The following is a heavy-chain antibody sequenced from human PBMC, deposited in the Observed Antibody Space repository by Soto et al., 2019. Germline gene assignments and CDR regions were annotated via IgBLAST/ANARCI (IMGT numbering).Heavy chain of an antibody. CDR3: ARGHITIFGVVMNAFDI. Sequence: GASVKVSCKASGYTFTSYGISWVRQAPGQGLEWMGWISAYNGNTNYAQKLQGRVTMTTDTSTSTAYMELRSLRSDDTAVYYCARGHITIFGVVMNAFDIWGQGTMVTVSS. CDR1: GYTFTSYG. J-gene: IGHJ3*02. D-gene: IGHD3-3*01. V-gene: IGHV1-18*04. CDR2: ISAYNGNT.